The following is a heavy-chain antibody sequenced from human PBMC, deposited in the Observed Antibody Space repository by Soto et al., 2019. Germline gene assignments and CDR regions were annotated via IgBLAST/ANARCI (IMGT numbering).Heavy chain of an antibody. CDR2: IYWDDDK. CDR3: AHRPSYCSGGSCYSGFDY. CDR1: GFSLSTSGVG. V-gene: IGHV2-5*02. Sequence: QITLKESGPTLVKPTQTLTLTCTFSGFSLSTSGVGVGWIRQPPGKALEWLALIYWDDDKRYSPSLKSRLTITQDTSKNPVVLTMTTMDPVDTATYYCAHRPSYCSGGSCYSGFDYWGQGTLVTVSS. J-gene: IGHJ4*02. D-gene: IGHD2-15*01.